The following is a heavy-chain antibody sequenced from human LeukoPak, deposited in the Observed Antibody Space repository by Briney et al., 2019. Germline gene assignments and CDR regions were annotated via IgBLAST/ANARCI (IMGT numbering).Heavy chain of an antibody. Sequence: SETLSLTCTVSGGSISSYYWSWIRQPPGKGLEWIGYIYYSGSTNYNPSLKSRVTISVDTSKNQFSLKLSSVTAADTAVYYCARVDSNGYYYDYWGQGTLVTVSS. CDR3: ARVDSNGYYYDY. CDR1: GGSISSYY. D-gene: IGHD3-22*01. V-gene: IGHV4-59*01. J-gene: IGHJ4*02. CDR2: IYYSGST.